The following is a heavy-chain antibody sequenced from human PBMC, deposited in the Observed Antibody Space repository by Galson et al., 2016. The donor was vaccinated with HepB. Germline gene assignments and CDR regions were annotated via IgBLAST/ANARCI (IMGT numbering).Heavy chain of an antibody. V-gene: IGHV3-53*01. CDR2: IYSGGTT. CDR1: GFSVSRNY. J-gene: IGHJ6*03. D-gene: IGHD3-3*01. Sequence: SLRLSCAASGFSVSRNYMSWVRQAPGKGLEWVSLIYSGGTTYYADSVKGRFIISRDNSKNALYLQMNSLRAEDTAVYYCARVSPTATYYDFWSGKYYYMEVWGKGTTVTVSS. CDR3: ARVSPTATYYDFWSGKYYYMEV.